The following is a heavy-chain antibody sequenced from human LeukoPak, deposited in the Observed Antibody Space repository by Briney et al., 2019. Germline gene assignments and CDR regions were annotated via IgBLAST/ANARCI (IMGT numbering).Heavy chain of an antibody. CDR3: AKGGLGCSSTSCFDY. CDR2: ISGSGGST. CDR1: GLTFSSYA. D-gene: IGHD2-2*01. V-gene: IGHV3-23*01. J-gene: IGHJ4*02. Sequence: GSLRLSCAASGLTFSSYAMSWVRQAPGEGLEWVSAISGSGGSTYYADSVKGRFTISRDNSKNTLYLQMNSLRVEDTAVYYCAKGGLGCSSTSCFDYWGQGTLVTVSS.